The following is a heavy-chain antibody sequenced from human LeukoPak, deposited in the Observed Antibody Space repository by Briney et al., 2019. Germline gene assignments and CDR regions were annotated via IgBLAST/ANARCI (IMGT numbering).Heavy chain of an antibody. V-gene: IGHV4-59*11. CDR3: ARLAKCDGDCYSFDL. J-gene: IGHJ4*02. D-gene: IGHD2-21*02. Sequence: SETLSLTCAVSGDSISGHPWSWIRQPPGKGLDYIGFIDYNGYTNYNPSLKSRVTISADTSKNQLSLNLNSVTSADAAVYYCARLAKCDGDCYSFDLWGQGILVAVSS. CDR1: GDSISGHP. CDR2: IDYNGYT.